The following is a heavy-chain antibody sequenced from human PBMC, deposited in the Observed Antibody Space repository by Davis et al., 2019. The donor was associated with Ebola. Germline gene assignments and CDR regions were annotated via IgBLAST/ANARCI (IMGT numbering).Heavy chain of an antibody. CDR3: AKNDTVSKWFDP. Sequence: SVKVSCQASGDTLSTYTLNWVRQAPGQGLEWMGGIIPIFHAAHYAQEFKGRLKITADESTTTAYMELSGLSSDDTATYYCAKNDTVSKWFDPWGQGTLVTVSS. CDR1: GDTLSTYT. J-gene: IGHJ5*02. CDR2: IIPIFHAA. D-gene: IGHD4-11*01. V-gene: IGHV1-69*13.